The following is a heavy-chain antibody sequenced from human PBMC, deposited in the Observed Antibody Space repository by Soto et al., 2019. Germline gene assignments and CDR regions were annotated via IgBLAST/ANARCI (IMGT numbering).Heavy chain of an antibody. CDR1: GDSMNSGGYC. V-gene: IGHV4-31*03. J-gene: IGHJ4*02. CDR2: ILYGGTT. CDR3: SRGILV. D-gene: IGHD2-15*01. Sequence: QVQLQESGPGLVKPSQTLSLTCTVSGDSMNSGGYCWTWIRQHPGEGLEWIGCILYGGTTSYHPSLKGRVIISVDTSKNQFSLNLNSVTAADTAVYYCSRGILVWGQGTLITVSS.